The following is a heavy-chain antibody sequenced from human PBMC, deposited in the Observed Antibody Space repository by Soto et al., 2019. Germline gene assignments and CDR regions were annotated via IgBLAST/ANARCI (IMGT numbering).Heavy chain of an antibody. J-gene: IGHJ5*02. CDR3: ARGIATGQLDP. V-gene: IGHV1-3*01. Sequence: QVQLVQSGAEVKKPVASVKISSKASGYTFTRYTMNFVRQAPGQSLEWMGWINPDNCNTKSSQKFQDRVIITRDTSESTAYMDLSSLRSEDTAVYYCARGIATGQLDPWGQGTLVTVSS. D-gene: IGHD2-15*01. CDR1: GYTFTRYT. CDR2: INPDNCNT.